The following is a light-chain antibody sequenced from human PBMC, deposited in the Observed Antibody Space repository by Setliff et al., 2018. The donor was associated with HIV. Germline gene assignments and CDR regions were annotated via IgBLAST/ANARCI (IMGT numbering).Light chain of an antibody. Sequence: QSALTQPASVSGSPGQSITISCTGASSDIGNYYLVSWYQQHPDKAPKLMIYEVNKRPSGVSDRFSGSKSGNTASLTISGLQAEGEANYYCSSYTTSSTYVFGPGTKVTVL. V-gene: IGLV2-14*02. CDR1: SSDIGNYYL. J-gene: IGLJ1*01. CDR3: SSYTTSSTYV. CDR2: EVN.